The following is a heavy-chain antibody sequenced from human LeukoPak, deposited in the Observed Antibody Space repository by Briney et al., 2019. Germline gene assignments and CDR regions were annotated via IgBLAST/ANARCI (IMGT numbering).Heavy chain of an antibody. CDR3: AREIWHREGY. J-gene: IGHJ4*02. CDR2: IYSGGAT. CDR1: GFTVSNNY. D-gene: IGHD1-14*01. V-gene: IGHV3-53*01. Sequence: GGSLRLSCAASGFTVSNNYMSWVRQAPGKGLEWVSVIYSGGATSYAGSVKGRFTISRDNSKNTLYLQMNSLRVGDTAVYYCAREIWHREGYWGQGTPVTVSS.